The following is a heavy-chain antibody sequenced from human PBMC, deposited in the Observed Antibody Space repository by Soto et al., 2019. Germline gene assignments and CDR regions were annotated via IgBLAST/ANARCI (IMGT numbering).Heavy chain of an antibody. V-gene: IGHV4-38-2*01. CDR3: ASSIYSSSWYFDY. D-gene: IGHD6-13*01. CDR2: IYHSGST. J-gene: IGHJ4*02. Sequence: PSETLSLTCAVSGYSIISGYYLGLIRHPPGKGLEWIGSIYHSGSTYYNPSLKSRVTISVDTSKNQFSLKLSSVTAADTAVYYCASSIYSSSWYFDYWGQGTLVTVSS. CDR1: GYSIISGYY.